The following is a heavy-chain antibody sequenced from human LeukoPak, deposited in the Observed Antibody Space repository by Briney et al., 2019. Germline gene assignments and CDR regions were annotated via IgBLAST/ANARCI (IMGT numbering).Heavy chain of an antibody. D-gene: IGHD6-13*01. CDR1: GFTFSSYG. CDR2: ISYDGNNK. Sequence: PGRSLRLSCAASGFTFSSYGMHWVRQAPGKGLEWVAVISYDGNNKYYAESVKGRFTISRDNPKNTLYLQMNSLRAEDTAVYYCAKGVSSWYPPHFDYRGQGTLITVSS. V-gene: IGHV3-30*18. CDR3: AKGVSSWYPPHFDY. J-gene: IGHJ4*02.